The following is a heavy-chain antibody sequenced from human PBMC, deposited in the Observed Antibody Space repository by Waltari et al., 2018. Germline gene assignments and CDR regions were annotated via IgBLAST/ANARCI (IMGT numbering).Heavy chain of an antibody. CDR3: ARGSISVIAARPAYMDV. CDR1: GGAFSGYY. Sequence: QVQLQQWGAGLLKPSETLSLTCAVSGGAFSGYYWSSIGQPPRKGLEWIGEINHSGSTNYNPSLKSRVTISVDTSKNQFSLKLSSVTAADTAVYYCARGSISVIAARPAYMDVWGKGTTVTVSS. D-gene: IGHD6-6*01. V-gene: IGHV4-34*01. J-gene: IGHJ6*03. CDR2: INHSGST.